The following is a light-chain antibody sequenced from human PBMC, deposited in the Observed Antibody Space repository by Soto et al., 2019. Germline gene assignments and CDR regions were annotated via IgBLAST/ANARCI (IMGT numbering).Light chain of an antibody. CDR3: QQNNCWPHT. CDR1: QSVSSN. V-gene: IGKV3-15*01. Sequence: EIVMTQSPTTLSVSPGERATLSCRASQSVSSNLAWYQQKPGQAPRLLIYGPSTRATGVPARFSGSGSGTDFTPTISSLPSEYFAIYYWQQNNCWPHTFGQGTKVEVK. CDR2: GPS. J-gene: IGKJ1*01.